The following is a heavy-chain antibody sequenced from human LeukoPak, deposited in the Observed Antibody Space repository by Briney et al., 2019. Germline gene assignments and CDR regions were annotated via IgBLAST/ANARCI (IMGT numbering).Heavy chain of an antibody. D-gene: IGHD6-19*01. CDR1: GLSFSNYW. CDR2: INTDGTVT. V-gene: IGHV3-74*01. J-gene: IGHJ4*02. CDR3: ATKQWLAPPPDS. Sequence: GGSLRLSCAVSGLSFSNYWMLWVRQAPGKGLESVSRINTDGTVTTYADSVKGRFTVPRDNADNTMFLQMNSVRDEDTAVYYCATKQWLAPPPDSWGQGTPVTVSS.